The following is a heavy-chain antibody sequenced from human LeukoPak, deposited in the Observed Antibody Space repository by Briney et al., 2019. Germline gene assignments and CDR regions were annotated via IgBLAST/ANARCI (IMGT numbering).Heavy chain of an antibody. J-gene: IGHJ6*03. CDR2: ISGSGGST. D-gene: IGHD6-19*01. CDR1: GFTFSSYA. CDR3: AKGGGFIAVAGPYYYYMDV. V-gene: IGHV3-23*01. Sequence: GGSLRLSCAASGFTFSSYAMSWVRQAPGKGPEWVSAISGSGGSTYYADSVKGRFTISRDNSKNTLYLQMNSLRAEDTAVYYCAKGGGFIAVAGPYYYYMDVWGKGTTVTVSS.